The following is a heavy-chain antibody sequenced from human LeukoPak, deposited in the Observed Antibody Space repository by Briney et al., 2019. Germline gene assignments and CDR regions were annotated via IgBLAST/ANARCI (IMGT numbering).Heavy chain of an antibody. CDR2: ISSSSSYI. J-gene: IGHJ4*02. V-gene: IGHV3-21*04. D-gene: IGHD3-22*01. Sequence: PGGSLRLSCAASGFTFSSYSMNWVRQAPGKGLEWVSSISSSSSYIYYADSVKGRFTISRDNSKNTLYLQMNSLRAEDTAVYYCASTGTDYYNFDYWGQGTLVTVSS. CDR3: ASTGTDYYNFDY. CDR1: GFTFSSYS.